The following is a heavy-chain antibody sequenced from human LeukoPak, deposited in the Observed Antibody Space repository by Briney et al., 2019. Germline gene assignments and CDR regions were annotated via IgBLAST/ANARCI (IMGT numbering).Heavy chain of an antibody. Sequence: GGSLRLSCAASGFTFDDYAMHWVRQAPGKGLEWVSGISWNSGSIGYADSVKGRFTISRDNAKNSLYLQMNSLRAEDTAVYYCARTYSSEVGDLGYWGQGTLVTVSS. V-gene: IGHV3-9*01. CDR3: ARTYSSEVGDLGY. CDR2: ISWNSGSI. D-gene: IGHD1-26*01. J-gene: IGHJ4*02. CDR1: GFTFDDYA.